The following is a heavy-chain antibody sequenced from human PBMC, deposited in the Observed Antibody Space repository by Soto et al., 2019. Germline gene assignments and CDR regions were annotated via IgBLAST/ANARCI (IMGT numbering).Heavy chain of an antibody. CDR2: INSDGSST. Sequence: GGSLRLACAASGFTFSSYWMHWVRQAPGKGLGWVSRINSDGSSTSYADSVKGRLTISRGTTKNALYLQRYSLRAEYSAVYYRASEFGSYCSSWDFEVWGQGTMVTVSS. CDR3: ASEFGSYCSSWDFEV. J-gene: IGHJ4*02. V-gene: IGHV3-74*01. D-gene: IGHD6-13*01. CDR1: GFTFSSYW.